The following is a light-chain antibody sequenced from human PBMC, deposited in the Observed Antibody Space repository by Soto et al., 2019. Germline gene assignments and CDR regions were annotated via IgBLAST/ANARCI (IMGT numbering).Light chain of an antibody. J-gene: IGLJ2*01. V-gene: IGLV5-52*01. CDR1: SGFSVGDFW. CDR3: AAWHNNSKTQA. Sequence: QLVLTQPSSHSASPGASVRLTCMLSSGFSVGDFWIRWYQQKPGHPPRFLLYYHSDSTTGQGSGVPSRFSGSNDASANAAILRSSGHQPADESDYYYAAWHNNSKTQAFGGGTKLPVL. CDR2: YHSDSTT.